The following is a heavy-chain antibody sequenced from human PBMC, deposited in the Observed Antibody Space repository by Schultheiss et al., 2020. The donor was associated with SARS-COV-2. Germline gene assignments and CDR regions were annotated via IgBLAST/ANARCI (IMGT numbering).Heavy chain of an antibody. CDR3: ARGLRIGRDRPYYYYYGMDV. CDR1: GYTFTGYY. V-gene: IGHV1-2*02. J-gene: IGHJ6*02. Sequence: ASVKVSCKASGYTFTGYYMHWVRQAPGQGLEWMGWINPNSGGTNYAQKLQGRVTMTRNTSISTAYMELSSLRSEDTAVYYCARGLRIGRDRPYYYYYGMDVWGQGTTVTVSS. D-gene: IGHD2-15*01. CDR2: INPNSGGT.